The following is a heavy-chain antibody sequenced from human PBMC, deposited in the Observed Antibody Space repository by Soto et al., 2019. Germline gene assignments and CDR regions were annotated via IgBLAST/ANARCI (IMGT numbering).Heavy chain of an antibody. CDR2: INPSGGST. D-gene: IGHD6-13*01. CDR3: ATAAYSTSWYDF. J-gene: IGHJ5*01. CDR1: EYTFTDYY. Sequence: QVQLVQSGAEVKKPGASVKLSCKSSEYTFTDYYIHWVRQAPGQGLEWMGLINPSGGSTSYAQKFQGRVTMTRDTSTSTVYMELSSLGSEDTAVYYCATAAYSTSWYDFWGQGTLVTVSS. V-gene: IGHV1-46*01.